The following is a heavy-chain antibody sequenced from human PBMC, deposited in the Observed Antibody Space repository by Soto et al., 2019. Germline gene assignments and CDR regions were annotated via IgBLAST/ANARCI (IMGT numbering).Heavy chain of an antibody. Sequence: HPGGSLRLSCTASGFTFGDYAMNWFRQAPGKGLEWVGFIRSKAYGGTTEYAASVKGRFTISRDDSKSIAYLQMNSLKTEDTAVYYCTRGDYYSSSSGQSDYWGQGTLVTVSS. CDR3: TRGDYYSSSSGQSDY. V-gene: IGHV3-49*03. CDR1: GFTFGDYA. D-gene: IGHD6-6*01. J-gene: IGHJ4*02. CDR2: IRSKAYGGTT.